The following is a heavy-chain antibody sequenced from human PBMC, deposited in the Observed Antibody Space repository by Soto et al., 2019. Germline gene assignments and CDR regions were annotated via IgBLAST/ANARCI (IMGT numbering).Heavy chain of an antibody. J-gene: IGHJ6*02. Sequence: QVQLVESGGGLVKPGGSLRLSCAASGFTFSDYYMSWTRQAPGKGLEWIAFISGRGDIVYYADSVKGRFTVSRDNAKNSLSLQMDSPTSEDTAKYYCSRDREPSVYHGMAVWGQGTTVTVSS. CDR3: SRDREPSVYHGMAV. CDR2: ISGRGDIV. CDR1: GFTFSDYY. V-gene: IGHV3-11*01.